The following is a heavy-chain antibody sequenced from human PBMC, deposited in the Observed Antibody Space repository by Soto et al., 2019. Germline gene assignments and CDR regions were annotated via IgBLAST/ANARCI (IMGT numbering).Heavy chain of an antibody. V-gene: IGHV3-23*01. Sequence: PGGSLRLSCVASGSTFGTTDMSWVRQAPGEGLEWVSTIDGSGGITYYADSVKGRFTISRDNSRNTVYLQMNSLRGDDTALYYWVKYSGWFNTWGKGAPVTVSS. J-gene: IGHJ5*02. CDR2: IDGSGGIT. CDR3: VKYSGWFNT. D-gene: IGHD2-15*01. CDR1: GSTFGTTD.